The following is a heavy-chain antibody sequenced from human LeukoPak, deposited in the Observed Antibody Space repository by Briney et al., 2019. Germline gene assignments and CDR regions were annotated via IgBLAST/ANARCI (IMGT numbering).Heavy chain of an antibody. CDR1: GGSISSYY. J-gene: IGHJ4*02. CDR2: IYYSGST. CDR3: ASASYYYDSSGYYPFDY. D-gene: IGHD3-22*01. Sequence: PSETLSLTCTVSGGSISSYYWSWIRQPPGKGLEWIGYIYYSGSTNYNPSLKSRVTISVDTSKNQFSLKLSSVTAADTAVYYCASASYYYDSSGYYPFDYWGQGTLVTVSS. V-gene: IGHV4-59*08.